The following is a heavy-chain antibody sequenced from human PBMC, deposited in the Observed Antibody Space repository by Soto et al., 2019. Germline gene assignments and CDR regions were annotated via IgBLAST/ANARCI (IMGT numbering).Heavy chain of an antibody. D-gene: IGHD3-16*02. Sequence: ASVKVSCKASGYTFTSYGISWVRQAPGQGLEWMGWISAYNGNTNYAQKLQGRVTMTTDTSTSTAYMELRSLRSDDTAVYYCARGRPGLHLGELSDYWGQGTLVTVSS. J-gene: IGHJ4*02. V-gene: IGHV1-18*01. CDR1: GYTFTSYG. CDR3: ARGRPGLHLGELSDY. CDR2: ISAYNGNT.